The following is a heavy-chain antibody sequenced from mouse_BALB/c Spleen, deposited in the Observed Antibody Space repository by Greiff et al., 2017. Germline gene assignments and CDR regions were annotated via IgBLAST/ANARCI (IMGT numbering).Heavy chain of an antibody. J-gene: IGHJ2*01. D-gene: IGHD1-1*01. CDR2: INSNGGST. V-gene: IGHV5-6-3*01. Sequence: EVQGVESGGGLVQPGGSLKLSCAASGFTFSSYGMSWVRQTPDKRLELVATINSNGGSTYYPDSVKGRFTISRDNAKNTLYLQMSSLKSEDTAMYYCARSYSSSYYFDYWGQGTTLTVSS. CDR1: GFTFSSYG. CDR3: ARSYSSSYYFDY.